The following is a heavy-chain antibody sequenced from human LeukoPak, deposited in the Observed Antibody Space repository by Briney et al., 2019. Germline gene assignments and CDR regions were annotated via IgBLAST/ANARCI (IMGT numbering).Heavy chain of an antibody. CDR1: GYSISSGYY. D-gene: IGHD4-23*01. V-gene: IGHV4-38-2*02. J-gene: IGHJ4*02. CDR3: ARSGYSPSFDY. Sequence: SETLSLTCTVSGYSISSGYYWGWIRQPPGKGLEWIGSIYHSGSTYYNPPLKSRVTMSVDTSKNQFSLKLSSVTAADTAVYYCARSGYSPSFDYWGQGTLVTVSS. CDR2: IYHSGST.